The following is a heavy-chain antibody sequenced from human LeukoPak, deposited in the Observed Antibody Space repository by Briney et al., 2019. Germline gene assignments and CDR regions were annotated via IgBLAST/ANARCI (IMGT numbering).Heavy chain of an antibody. CDR3: GKGGIAVAGRRYFDY. J-gene: IGHJ4*02. Sequence: GGSLRLSCAASGFTFSSYAMSWVRQAPGKGLEWVSAISGSGGSTYYADSVKGRFTISRDNSKNTLYLQMNSLRAEDTAVYYCGKGGIAVAGRRYFDYWGQGTLVTVSS. CDR2: ISGSGGST. D-gene: IGHD6-19*01. CDR1: GFTFSSYA. V-gene: IGHV3-23*01.